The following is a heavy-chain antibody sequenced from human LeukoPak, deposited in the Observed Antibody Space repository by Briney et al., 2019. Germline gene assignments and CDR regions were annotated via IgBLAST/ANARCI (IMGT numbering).Heavy chain of an antibody. CDR2: IYHSGST. Sequence: SETLSLTCSVSGGSISKSNHYWGWIRQPPGKGLEWIGEIYHSGSTNYNPSLKSRVTISVDKSKNQFSLKLSSVAAADTAVYYCARSSSSWIFDYWGQGTLVTVSS. J-gene: IGHJ4*02. D-gene: IGHD6-13*01. V-gene: IGHV4-39*07. CDR1: GGSISKSNHY. CDR3: ARSSSSWIFDY.